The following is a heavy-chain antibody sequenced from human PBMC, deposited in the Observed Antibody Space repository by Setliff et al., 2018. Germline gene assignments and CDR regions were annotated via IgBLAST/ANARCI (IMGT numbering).Heavy chain of an antibody. CDR2: IYYSGNT. Sequence: PSETLSLTCAVSVYSISRDCHWGWIRRPPGKGLEWIGSIYYSGNTYYNASLKGRVTISGDTSKNQFSLKLTAVTAADTAIYYCARHRAVAGAYYFDFWGQGTLVTVSS. J-gene: IGHJ4*02. V-gene: IGHV4-38-2*01. D-gene: IGHD6-19*01. CDR1: VYSISRDCH. CDR3: ARHRAVAGAYYFDF.